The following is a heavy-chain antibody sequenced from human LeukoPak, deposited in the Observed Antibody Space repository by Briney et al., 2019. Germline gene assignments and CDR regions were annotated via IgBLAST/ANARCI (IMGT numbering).Heavy chain of an antibody. Sequence: SVKVSCKASGGTFSSYAISWVRQAPGQGLEWMGRIIPILGIANYAQKFQGRVTITADKSTSTAYMELSSLRSEDTAVYYCARGGEVVVAAHDYWGQGTLVTVSS. J-gene: IGHJ4*02. V-gene: IGHV1-69*04. CDR3: ARGGEVVVAAHDY. D-gene: IGHD2-15*01. CDR2: IIPILGIA. CDR1: GGTFSSYA.